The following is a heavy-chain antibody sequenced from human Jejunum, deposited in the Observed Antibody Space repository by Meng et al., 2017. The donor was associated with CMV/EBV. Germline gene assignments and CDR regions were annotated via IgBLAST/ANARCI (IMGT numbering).Heavy chain of an antibody. V-gene: IGHV3-48*03. J-gene: IGHJ4*02. D-gene: IGHD2/OR15-2a*01. Sequence: AASGFAFSDYEMDWVRQAPGKGLEWTSYISNTGTTIYYAGSVHGRFTISRDNAKNSLYLQMNSLRAEDTAIYYCAKAGAFDHFFDYWGQGTLVTVSS. CDR3: AKAGAFDHFFDY. CDR2: ISNTGTTI. CDR1: GFAFSDYE.